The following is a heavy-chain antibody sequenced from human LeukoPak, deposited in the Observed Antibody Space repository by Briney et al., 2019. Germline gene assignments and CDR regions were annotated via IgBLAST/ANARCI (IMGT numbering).Heavy chain of an antibody. D-gene: IGHD2-2*01. CDR3: ARDKSCSSTSCYGRWFDP. CDR2: ISYDGSNK. V-gene: IGHV3-30*04. Sequence: PGRSLRLSCAASGFTFSSYAMHWVRQAPGKGLEWAAVISYDGSNKYYADSVKGRFTISRDNSKNTLYLQMNSLRAEDTAVYYCARDKSCSSTSCYGRWFDPWGQGTLVTVSS. CDR1: GFTFSSYA. J-gene: IGHJ5*02.